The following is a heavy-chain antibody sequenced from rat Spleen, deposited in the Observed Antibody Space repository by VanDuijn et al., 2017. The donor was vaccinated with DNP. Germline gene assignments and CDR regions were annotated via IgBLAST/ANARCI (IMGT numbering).Heavy chain of an antibody. J-gene: IGHJ2*01. V-gene: IGHV5-58*01. D-gene: IGHD3-1*01. CDR3: VKVLRAGSAFDY. CDR2: INTDGGTT. CDR1: GFTFSSYW. Sequence: EVQLVETGGGLVQPGKSLKLSCVVSGFTFSSYWMYWIRQAPGKGLEWLSSINTDGGTTFYPDSVKGRFTISRDNAENTVYLQMNSLSSEDTATYYCVKVLRAGSAFDYWGPGVMVTVSS.